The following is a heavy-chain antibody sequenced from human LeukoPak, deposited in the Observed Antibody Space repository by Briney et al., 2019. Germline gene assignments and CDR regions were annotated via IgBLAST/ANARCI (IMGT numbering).Heavy chain of an antibody. Sequence: PGGSLRLSCTPSGFNFSNYSMNWVRQAPGKGLEWVSYISSSSRTISYGDSVKGRFTISRDNAKSSLYLQMNSLRAEDTAVYYCATSAYSGNYLGLDYWGQGTLVTVSS. J-gene: IGHJ4*02. D-gene: IGHD1-26*01. CDR3: ATSAYSGNYLGLDY. CDR2: ISSSSRTI. V-gene: IGHV3-48*01. CDR1: GFNFSNYS.